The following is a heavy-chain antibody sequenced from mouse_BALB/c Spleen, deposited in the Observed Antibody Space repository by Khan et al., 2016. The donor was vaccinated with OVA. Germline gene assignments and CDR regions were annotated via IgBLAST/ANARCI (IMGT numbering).Heavy chain of an antibody. J-gene: IGHJ4*01. CDR1: GFSLTNYG. V-gene: IGHV2-6-1*01. CDR3: ARQPYYHYYIMDY. CDR2: IWSDGST. D-gene: IGHD2-10*01. Sequence: QVQLKQSGPGLVAPSQSLSITCTISGFSLTNYGVLWVRQPPGKGLEWLVVIWSDGSTTYDSALKSRLTISKDNSKSQVFLEMDSLQTDDTAMYYCARQPYYHYYIMDYWGQGTSVTVSS.